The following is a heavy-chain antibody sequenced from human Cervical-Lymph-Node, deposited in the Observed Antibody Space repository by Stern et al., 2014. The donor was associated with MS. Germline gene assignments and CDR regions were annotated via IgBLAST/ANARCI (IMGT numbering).Heavy chain of an antibody. CDR2: INPSGGST. CDR3: ASLAAAGDDYYYGMDV. V-gene: IGHV1-46*03. Sequence: QVQLGQSGAEVKKPGASVKVSCKASGYTFTSYYMHWVRQAPGQGLEWMGIINPSGGSTSYAQKFQGRVTMTRETSTSTVYMELSSLRSEDTAVYYCASLAAAGDDYYYGMDVWGQGTPVTVSS. J-gene: IGHJ6*02. CDR1: GYTFTSYY. D-gene: IGHD6-13*01.